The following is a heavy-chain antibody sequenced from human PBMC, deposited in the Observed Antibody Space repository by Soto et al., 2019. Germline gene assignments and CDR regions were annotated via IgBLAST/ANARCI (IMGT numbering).Heavy chain of an antibody. CDR3: VRDDSRDYGFDY. V-gene: IGHV2-5*02. D-gene: IGHD3-22*01. CDR1: GFSLSTRGVG. CDR2: IYWDDDK. J-gene: IGHJ4*02. Sequence: QLSLRESGPTLVKPTETLTLTCTFSGFSLSTRGVGVAWIRQPPRKALEWLALIYWDDDKRYIPSLKNRLTITKDTSKNQVVLTMTNMSPVDTATYYCVRDDSRDYGFDYWGQGTLVAVSS.